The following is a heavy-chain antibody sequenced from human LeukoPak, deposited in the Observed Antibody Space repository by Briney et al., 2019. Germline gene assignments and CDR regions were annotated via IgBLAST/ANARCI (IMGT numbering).Heavy chain of an antibody. CDR3: VRAYSGYDY. CDR2: ISNDASST. CDR1: GFTFSGYW. Sequence: GGSLRLSCAASGFTFSGYWMHWVRQAPGKGLVWVSRISNDASSTSYADSVKGRFTISGDNAKSTLYLQMNSLKAEDTAVYYCVRAYSGYDYWGQGTLVTVSS. J-gene: IGHJ4*02. D-gene: IGHD5-12*01. V-gene: IGHV3-74*01.